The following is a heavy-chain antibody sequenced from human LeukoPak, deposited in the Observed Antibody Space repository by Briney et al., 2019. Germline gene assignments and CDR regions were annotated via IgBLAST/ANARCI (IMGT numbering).Heavy chain of an antibody. CDR2: IYYSGST. Sequence: TSSETLSLTCTVSGESISGYYWSWIRQPPGKGLEWIGYIYYSGSTNYNPSLKSRVTISVDTSKNQFSLKLSSVTAADTAVYYCARGVVIAPQTFDYWGQGTLVTVSS. D-gene: IGHD2-21*01. J-gene: IGHJ4*02. V-gene: IGHV4-59*01. CDR3: ARGVVIAPQTFDY. CDR1: GESISGYY.